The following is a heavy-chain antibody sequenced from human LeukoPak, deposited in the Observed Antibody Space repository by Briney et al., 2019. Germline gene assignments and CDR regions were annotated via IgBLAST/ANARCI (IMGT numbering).Heavy chain of an antibody. CDR3: ARDYGGSYYIALDY. Sequence: PGRSLRLSCAASGSTFSSYAMHWVRQAPGKGLEWVANIKQDGSEKYYVDSVKGRFTISRDNAKNSLYLQMNSLRAEDTAVYYCARDYGGSYYIALDYWGQGTLVTVSS. V-gene: IGHV3-7*01. CDR1: GSTFSSYA. CDR2: IKQDGSEK. D-gene: IGHD1-26*01. J-gene: IGHJ4*02.